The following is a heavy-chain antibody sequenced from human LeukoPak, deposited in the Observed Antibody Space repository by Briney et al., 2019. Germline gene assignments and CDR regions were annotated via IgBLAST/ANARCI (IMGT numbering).Heavy chain of an antibody. CDR3: ARHYRRYYMDV. CDR1: GGSISSYY. V-gene: IGHV4-4*09. Sequence: SETLSLTCTVSGGSISSYYWSWIRQPPGKGLEWIGYIYTRGSTNYNPSLKSRVTISVDTSKNQFSLKLSSVTAADTAVYYCARHYRRYYMDVWGKGTTVTVSS. CDR2: IYTRGST. J-gene: IGHJ6*03. D-gene: IGHD3-10*01.